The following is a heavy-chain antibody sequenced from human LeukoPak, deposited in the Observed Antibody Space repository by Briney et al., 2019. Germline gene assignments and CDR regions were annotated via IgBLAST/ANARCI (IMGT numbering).Heavy chain of an antibody. D-gene: IGHD2-15*01. Sequence: ASVKVSCKASGYTFTGYYMHWVRQAPGQGLEWMGWINPNSGGTNYAQKFQGRVTMTRDTSISTAYMELSRLRSDDTAAYYCARDHCSGGSCYWPFDPWGQGTLVTVSS. V-gene: IGHV1-2*02. CDR2: INPNSGGT. J-gene: IGHJ5*02. CDR1: GYTFTGYY. CDR3: ARDHCSGGSCYWPFDP.